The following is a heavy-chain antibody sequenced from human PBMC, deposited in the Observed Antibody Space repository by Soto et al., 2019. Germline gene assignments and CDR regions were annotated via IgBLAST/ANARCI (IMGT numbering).Heavy chain of an antibody. CDR1: GGSISSYY. D-gene: IGHD6-13*01. J-gene: IGHJ2*01. Sequence: QVQLQESGPGLVKPSETLSLTCTVSGGSISSYYWSWIRQPPGKGLEWIGYIYYNGSTNYNPSLKSRVTISVDTSKNQFSLKLSSVTAADTAVYYCARDRGVIAAAEGWYFDLWGRGTLVTVSS. CDR2: IYYNGST. CDR3: ARDRGVIAAAEGWYFDL. V-gene: IGHV4-59*01.